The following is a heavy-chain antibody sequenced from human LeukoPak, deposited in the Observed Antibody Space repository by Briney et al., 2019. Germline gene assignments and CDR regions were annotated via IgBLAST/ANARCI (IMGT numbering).Heavy chain of an antibody. CDR3: ARDPSRGADIWFDP. V-gene: IGHV1-2*02. CDR2: INPNSRDT. CDR1: GYTFTGYY. Sequence: ASVKVSCKASGYTFTGYYMHWVRQAPGQGLEWMGWINPNSRDTNYEQKFQGRVTMTSDTSIGTVYMELNRLTFDDTAVYYCARDPSRGADIWFDPWGQGTLVTVSS. D-gene: IGHD1-26*01. J-gene: IGHJ5*02.